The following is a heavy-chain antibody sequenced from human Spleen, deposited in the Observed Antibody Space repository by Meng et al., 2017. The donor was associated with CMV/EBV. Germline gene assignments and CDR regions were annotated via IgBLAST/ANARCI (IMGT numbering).Heavy chain of an antibody. D-gene: IGHD2-2*01. Sequence: ASVKVSCKASAYTFNNYDINWVRQAPGQGLEWMGWISTYNGDTNYTHYVQGTVTMTTDSSTSTAYMEVRSLRSDDTAVYYCARGDILVLPSTTPWIDPWGQGVLVTVSS. CDR1: AYTFNNYD. CDR3: ARGDILVLPSTTPWIDP. J-gene: IGHJ5*02. V-gene: IGHV1-18*01. CDR2: ISTYNGDT.